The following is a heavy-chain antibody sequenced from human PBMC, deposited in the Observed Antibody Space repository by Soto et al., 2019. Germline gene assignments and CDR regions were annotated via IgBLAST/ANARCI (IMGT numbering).Heavy chain of an antibody. J-gene: IGHJ4*02. V-gene: IGHV2-5*02. Sequence: QITLKESGPTLVKPTQTLTLTCTFSGFSLSTSGVGVGWIRQPPGKALEWLALIYWDDDKRYSPSLKSRLTITKAPAKNQVVLTMTNMDPVDTATYYCAHRPSYCSGGSCYSGFDYWGQGTLVTVSS. CDR1: GFSLSTSGVG. CDR3: AHRPSYCSGGSCYSGFDY. CDR2: IYWDDDK. D-gene: IGHD2-15*01.